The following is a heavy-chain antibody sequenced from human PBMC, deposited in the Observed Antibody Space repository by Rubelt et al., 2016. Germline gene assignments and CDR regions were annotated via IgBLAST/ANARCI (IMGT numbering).Heavy chain of an antibody. CDR3: ARDGGKKYSDY. J-gene: IGHJ4*02. D-gene: IGHD4-23*01. V-gene: IGHV1-8*01. CDR1: GYTFTSYD. CDR2: MNPNSANT. Sequence: QVQLVQSGAEVKEPGASVKVSCKASGYTFTSYDINWVRQASGQGLEWMGWMNPNSANTGYAQKFQGRVTMTRNPAKSTAYMELSSLRSEDTAVYHCARDGGKKYSDYWGQGTLVTVSS.